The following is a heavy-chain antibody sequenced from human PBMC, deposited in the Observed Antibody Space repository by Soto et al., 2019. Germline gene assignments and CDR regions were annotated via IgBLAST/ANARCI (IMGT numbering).Heavy chain of an antibody. V-gene: IGHV3-30*18. J-gene: IGHJ4*02. CDR2: ISYDGSNK. D-gene: IGHD3-16*01. CDR3: AKAMAFIRGRGVYDFDY. CDR1: GFTFSSYG. Sequence: GGSLRLSCAASGFTFSSYGMHWVRQAPGKGLEWVAVISYDGSNKYYADSVKGRFTISRDNSKNTLYLQMNSLRAEDTAVYYCAKAMAFIRGRGVYDFDYWGQGTLVTVFS.